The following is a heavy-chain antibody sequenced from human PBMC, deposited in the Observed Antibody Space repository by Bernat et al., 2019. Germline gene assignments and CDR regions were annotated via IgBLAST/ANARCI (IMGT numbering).Heavy chain of an antibody. CDR1: GFTFSSYA. D-gene: IGHD1-26*01. CDR2: ISYDGNNK. J-gene: IGHJ4*02. CDR3: ARGNSGSYYPPCVY. V-gene: IGHV3-30-3*01. Sequence: QVQLVESGGGVVQPGRSLRLSCAASGFTFSSYAMHWVRQAPGKGLEWVAVISYDGNNKYYADSVKGRFTISRDNSKNTLYLQMNSLRPEDTAVYYCARGNSGSYYPPCVYWGQGTLVTVSS.